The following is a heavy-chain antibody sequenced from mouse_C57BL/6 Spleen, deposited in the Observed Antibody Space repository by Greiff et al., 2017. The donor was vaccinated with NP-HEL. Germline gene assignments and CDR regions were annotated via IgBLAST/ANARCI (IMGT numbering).Heavy chain of an antibody. D-gene: IGHD2-2*01. CDR3: ARDAGYPYAMDY. CDR1: GFTFSDFY. CDR2: SRNKANDYTT. J-gene: IGHJ4*01. V-gene: IGHV7-1*01. Sequence: EVQVVESGGGLVQSGRSLRLSCATSGFTFSDFYMEWVRQAPGKGLEWIAASRNKANDYTTEYSASVKGRFIVSRDTSQSILYLQMNALRAEDTAIYYCARDAGYPYAMDYWGQGTSVTVSS.